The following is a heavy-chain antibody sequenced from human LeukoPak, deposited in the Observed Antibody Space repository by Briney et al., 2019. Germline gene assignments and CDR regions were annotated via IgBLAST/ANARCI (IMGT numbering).Heavy chain of an antibody. Sequence: PSETLSLTCAVYSGSFSGYYWSWIRQPPGKGLEWIGEINHSGSTNYNPSLKSRVTISVDTSKNQFSLKLSSVTAADTAVYYCARGPLLSSGYYYGYYWGQGTLVTVSS. CDR2: INHSGST. CDR3: ARGPLLSSGYYYGYY. V-gene: IGHV4-34*01. CDR1: SGSFSGYY. D-gene: IGHD3-22*01. J-gene: IGHJ4*02.